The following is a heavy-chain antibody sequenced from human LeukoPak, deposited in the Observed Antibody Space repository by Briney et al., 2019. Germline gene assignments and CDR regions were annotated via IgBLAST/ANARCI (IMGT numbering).Heavy chain of an antibody. D-gene: IGHD5-12*01. CDR1: GFTFSSYG. V-gene: IGHV3-30*02. CDR2: IRYDGSNK. J-gene: IGHJ4*02. CDR3: AKDLDIVATILFDY. Sequence: GGSLRLSCAASGFTFSSYGMHWVRQAPGKGLEWVAFIRYDGSNKYYADSVKGRFTISRDNSKNTLYLQMNSLRAEDTAVYYCAKDLDIVATILFDYWGQGTLVTVSS.